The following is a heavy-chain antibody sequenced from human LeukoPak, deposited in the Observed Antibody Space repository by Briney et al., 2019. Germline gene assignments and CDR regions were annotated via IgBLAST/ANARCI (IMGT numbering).Heavy chain of an antibody. D-gene: IGHD2-21*02. CDR3: AKGADCGGDCWYFDY. V-gene: IGHV3-23*01. J-gene: IGHJ4*02. CDR1: GFTFSSYA. CDR2: ISGSGGST. Sequence: GGSLRLSCAASGFTFSSYAMSWVRQAPGKGLEWVSVISGSGGSTYYADSVKGRFTISRDDSKNTLYLQMNSLRAEDTAVYYCAKGADCGGDCWYFDYWGQGTLVTVSS.